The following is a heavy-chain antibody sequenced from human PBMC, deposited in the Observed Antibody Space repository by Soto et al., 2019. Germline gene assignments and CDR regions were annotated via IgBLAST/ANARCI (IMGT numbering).Heavy chain of an antibody. D-gene: IGHD1-1*01. CDR3: AMGAGSSFVAFDI. J-gene: IGHJ3*02. CDR1: GGSISSGGYY. V-gene: IGHV4-31*03. Sequence: SETLSLTCTVSGGSISSGGYYWSWIRQHPGKGLEWIGYIYYSGSTYYNPSLKSRVTISVDTSKNQFSLKLSSVTAADTAVYYCAMGAGSSFVAFDIWGQGTMVTVSS. CDR2: IYYSGST.